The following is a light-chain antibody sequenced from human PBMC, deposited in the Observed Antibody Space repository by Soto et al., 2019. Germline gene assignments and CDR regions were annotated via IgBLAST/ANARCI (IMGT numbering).Light chain of an antibody. CDR2: AAS. J-gene: IGKJ1*01. CDR3: QQYNNWPS. V-gene: IGKV1-39*01. CDR1: RSISSY. Sequence: DIQMTQSPSSLSASVGDRVTITCRASRSISSYLNWYQQKPGKAPKLLIYAASSLQSGVPSRFSGSGFGTEFTLTINGLLPEDFVTYYCQQYNNWPSFGQGTKVDIK.